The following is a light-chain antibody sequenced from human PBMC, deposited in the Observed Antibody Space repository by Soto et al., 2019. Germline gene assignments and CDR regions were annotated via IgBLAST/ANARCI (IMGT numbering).Light chain of an antibody. CDR1: PSVGNH. J-gene: IGKJ1*01. Sequence: DIQMTQSPSSLSASVGDSVTITCRASPSVGNHLNWYQQKPGKAPKFLVYGASTLQSGVPSRFSGSGSGTDFTLTVSSLESEDFATYYCQQYDSYPRTFGQGTKVDIK. V-gene: IGKV1-39*01. CDR3: QQYDSYPRT. CDR2: GAS.